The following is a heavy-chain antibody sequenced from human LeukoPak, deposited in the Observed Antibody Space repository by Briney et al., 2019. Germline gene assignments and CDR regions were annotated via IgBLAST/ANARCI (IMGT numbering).Heavy chain of an antibody. V-gene: IGHV1-18*01. J-gene: IGHJ4*02. CDR1: GGTFSSYG. CDR2: ISAYNGNT. Sequence: ASVKVSCKASGGTFSSYGISWVRQAPGQGLEWMGWISAYNGNTNYAQKLQGRVTMTTDTSTSTAYMELRSLRSDDTAVYYCARGPKITMIVVVITPLDYWGQGTLVTVSS. D-gene: IGHD3-22*01. CDR3: ARGPKITMIVVVITPLDY.